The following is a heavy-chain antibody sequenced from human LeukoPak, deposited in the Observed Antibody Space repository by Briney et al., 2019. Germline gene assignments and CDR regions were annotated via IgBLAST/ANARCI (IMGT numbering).Heavy chain of an antibody. CDR3: AGSGYSSGYLFDY. CDR2: IYYSGNT. Sequence: KTSETLSLTCTVSGGSITTYSWSWIRQPPGKGLEWIGYIYYSGNTNYNPSLKSRVTISVDASKNQFSLKLSSVTAADTAMYYCAGSGYSSGYLFDYWGQGTLVTVSS. V-gene: IGHV4-59*01. CDR1: GGSITTYS. D-gene: IGHD5-18*01. J-gene: IGHJ4*02.